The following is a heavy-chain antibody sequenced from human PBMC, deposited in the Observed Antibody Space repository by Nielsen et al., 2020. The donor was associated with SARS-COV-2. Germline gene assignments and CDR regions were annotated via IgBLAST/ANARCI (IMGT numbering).Heavy chain of an antibody. V-gene: IGHV3-7*05. D-gene: IGHD5-12*01. J-gene: IGHJ4*02. CDR2: IKEDGSET. CDR3: ARDSAGYEF. Sequence: GESLKISCAASGFTFSNSWMSWVRQAPGKGLEWVANIKEDGSETYYVDSVKGRFTLSRDNAKNSLYLQMNSLRAEDTAVYYCARDSAGYEFWGQGTPVTVSS. CDR1: GFTFSNSW.